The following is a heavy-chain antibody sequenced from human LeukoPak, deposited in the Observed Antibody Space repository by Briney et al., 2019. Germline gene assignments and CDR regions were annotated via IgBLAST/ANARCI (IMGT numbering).Heavy chain of an antibody. Sequence: SETLSLTCTVSGGSISSYYWSWIQQPPGKGLEWIGYIYYSGSTNYNPSLKSRVTISVDTSKNQFSLKLSSVTAADTAVYYCARGRYVTLDYWGQGTLVTVSS. CDR2: IYYSGST. CDR1: GGSISSYY. V-gene: IGHV4-59*01. J-gene: IGHJ4*02. D-gene: IGHD2-2*01. CDR3: ARGRYVTLDY.